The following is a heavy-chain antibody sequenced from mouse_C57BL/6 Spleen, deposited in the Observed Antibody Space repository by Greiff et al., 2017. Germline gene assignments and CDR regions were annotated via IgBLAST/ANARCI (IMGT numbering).Heavy chain of an antibody. D-gene: IGHD2-3*01. V-gene: IGHV5-17*01. CDR3: ARRDGSPYAMDY. CDR2: ISSGSSTI. Sequence: DVKLVESGGGLVKPGGSLKLSCAASGFTFSDYGMHWVRQAPEKGLEWVAYISSGSSTIYYADTVKGRFTISRDNAKNTLFLQMTSLRSEDTAMYYCARRDGSPYAMDYWGQGTSVTVSS. J-gene: IGHJ4*01. CDR1: GFTFSDYG.